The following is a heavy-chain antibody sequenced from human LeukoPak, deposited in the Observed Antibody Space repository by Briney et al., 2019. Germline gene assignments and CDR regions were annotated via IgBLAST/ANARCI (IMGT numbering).Heavy chain of an antibody. D-gene: IGHD5-24*01. V-gene: IGHV4-39*01. J-gene: IGHJ3*02. CDR1: GGSISSSSYH. CDR3: ARLRVEMAAYAFDI. CDR2: IYYMGGT. Sequence: PSETLSLTCTVSGGSISSSSYHWGWVRQPPGKGLEWLGSIYYMGGTYYNPSLKSRVTISVDMSKNQFSVKLSSVTAADTAVYYCARLRVEMAAYAFDIWGQGTKVTVSS.